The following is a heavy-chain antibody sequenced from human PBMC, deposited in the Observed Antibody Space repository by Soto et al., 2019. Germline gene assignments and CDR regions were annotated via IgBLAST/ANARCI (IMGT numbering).Heavy chain of an antibody. D-gene: IGHD2-21*01. Sequence: QVQLQESGPGLVKPSQTLSLTCTVSGGSISSGDYYWSWIRQPPGKGLEWIGYILYSGTTNYNPALESRLTISVDPSKNPFSLKLTSVTAPDPAVYYCARNCALDYWGRGTLVTVSS. CDR1: GGSISSGDYY. J-gene: IGHJ4*02. CDR2: ILYSGTT. CDR3: ARNCALDY. V-gene: IGHV4-30-4*01.